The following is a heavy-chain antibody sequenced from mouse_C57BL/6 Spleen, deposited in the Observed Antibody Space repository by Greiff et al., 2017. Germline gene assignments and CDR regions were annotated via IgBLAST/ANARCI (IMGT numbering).Heavy chain of an antibody. J-gene: IGHJ4*01. Sequence: QVQLQQPGAELVMPGASVKLSCKASGYTFTSYWMHWVKQRPGQGLEWIGEIDPSDSYTNYNQKFKGKSTLTVDKSSSTAYMQLSSLTSEDSAVYYCARYGGNYPYYYAMDYWGQGTSVTVSS. CDR2: IDPSDSYT. CDR3: ARYGGNYPYYYAMDY. CDR1: GYTFTSYW. V-gene: IGHV1-69*01. D-gene: IGHD2-1*01.